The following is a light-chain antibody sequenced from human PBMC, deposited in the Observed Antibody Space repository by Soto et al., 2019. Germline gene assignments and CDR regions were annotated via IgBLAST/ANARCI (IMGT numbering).Light chain of an antibody. CDR1: QSISSW. CDR3: QQANCYPGT. J-gene: IGKJ1*01. CDR2: DAS. V-gene: IGKV1-5*01. Sequence: DSQMIQSPSTLSASVGDRVTITCRSSQSISSWLAWYQQKPGKAPKLLIYDASSLESGVPSRFSGSGSGTEFTLTISSLQPDAFATYYCQQANCYPGTLAQGTKVDVK.